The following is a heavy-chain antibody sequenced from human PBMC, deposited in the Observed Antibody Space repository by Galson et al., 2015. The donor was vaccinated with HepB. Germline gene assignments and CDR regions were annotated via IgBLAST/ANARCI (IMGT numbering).Heavy chain of an antibody. CDR3: ARGEDVDSSGYYFFPTPAEYFQH. D-gene: IGHD3-22*01. CDR2: ISYDGSNK. CDR1: GFTFSSYA. Sequence: SLRLSCAASGFTFSSYAMHWVRQAPGKGLEWVAVISYDGSNKYYADSVKGRFTISRDNSKNTLYLQMNSLRAEDTAVYYCARGEDVDSSGYYFFPTPAEYFQHWGQGTLVTVSS. J-gene: IGHJ1*01. V-gene: IGHV3-30*04.